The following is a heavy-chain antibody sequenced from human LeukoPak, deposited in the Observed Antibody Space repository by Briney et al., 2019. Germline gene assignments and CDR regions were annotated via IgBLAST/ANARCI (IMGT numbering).Heavy chain of an antibody. V-gene: IGHV1-2*02. CDR2: INPNSGGT. D-gene: IGHD3-22*01. CDR3: ARGLTETYYYDSSGYLMDY. Sequence: ASVKVSCKASGYTFTGYYMHWVRQAPGQGLEWMGWINPNSGGTNYAQKFQGRVTLTRDTSISTAYMELSRLRSDDTAVYYCARGLTETYYYDSSGYLMDYWGQGTLVTVSS. J-gene: IGHJ4*02. CDR1: GYTFTGYY.